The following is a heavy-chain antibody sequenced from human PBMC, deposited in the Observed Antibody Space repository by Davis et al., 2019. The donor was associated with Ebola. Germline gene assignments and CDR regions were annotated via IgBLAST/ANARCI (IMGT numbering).Heavy chain of an antibody. J-gene: IGHJ4*02. CDR2: IKSDVSYI. Sequence: GESLKISCAASGFTFKSFDMNWVRQPPGGGPEWVASIKSDVSYIYYAASVRGRFTVSRDNAKNSLYLQMTSLKVEDSAVYFCARKDFGDYAYSDYWGQGTLVTVSS. V-gene: IGHV3-21*01. D-gene: IGHD4-17*01. CDR1: GFTFKSFD. CDR3: ARKDFGDYAYSDY.